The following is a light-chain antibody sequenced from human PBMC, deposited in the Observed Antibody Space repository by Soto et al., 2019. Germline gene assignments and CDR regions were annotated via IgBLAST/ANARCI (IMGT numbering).Light chain of an antibody. CDR2: GAS. CDR1: QNINDK. CDR3: QQYNDWPPFT. J-gene: IGKJ3*01. V-gene: IGKV3-15*01. Sequence: EIVMTQSPATLSVSPGERATLSCRASQNINDKLAWFQQKPGQVPRLLIIGASTTATGVPARFSGSGSGTEFTLTISSLQSEDFAVYYCQQYNDWPPFTVGPGTKVDSK.